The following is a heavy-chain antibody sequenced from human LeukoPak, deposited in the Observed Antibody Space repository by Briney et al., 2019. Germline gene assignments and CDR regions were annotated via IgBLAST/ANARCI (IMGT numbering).Heavy chain of an antibody. Sequence: ASVKVPCKASGYTFTGYYMHWVRQAPGQGLEWMGWINPNSGGTNYAQKFQGRVTMTRDTSISTAYMELSRLRSDDTAVYYCARVPGDGYSSGWYVPSRYYYYGMDVWGQGTTVTVSS. CDR1: GYTFTGYY. D-gene: IGHD6-19*01. V-gene: IGHV1-2*02. J-gene: IGHJ6*02. CDR2: INPNSGGT. CDR3: ARVPGDGYSSGWYVPSRYYYYGMDV.